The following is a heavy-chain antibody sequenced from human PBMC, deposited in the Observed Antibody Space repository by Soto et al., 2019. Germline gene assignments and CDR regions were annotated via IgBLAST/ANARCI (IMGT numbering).Heavy chain of an antibody. CDR2: LHSDGSTT. CDR1: GFSFSSYW. V-gene: IGHV3-74*01. Sequence: GGSLRLSCAASGFSFSSYWMHWVRQAPGKGLVWVSRLHSDGSTTSYADSVKGRFTISRDNAKNTLYLQMNSLRAEDTAVYYCSRELPTAIRGGYYYSYGMDVWGQGTTVTVSS. D-gene: IGHD2-2*02. CDR3: SRELPTAIRGGYYYSYGMDV. J-gene: IGHJ6*02.